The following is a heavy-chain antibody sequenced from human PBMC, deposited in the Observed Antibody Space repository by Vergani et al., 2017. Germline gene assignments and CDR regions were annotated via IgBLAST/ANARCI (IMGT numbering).Heavy chain of an antibody. J-gene: IGHJ4*02. Sequence: QVQLQQWGAGLLKPSETLSLTCAVYGGSFSGYYWSWIRQPPGKGLEWIGEINHSGSTNYNPSLKSRVTISVDTSKNRFPLKLSSVTAADTAVYYCARGIWLRPFDYWGQGTLVTVSS. D-gene: IGHD5-12*01. CDR1: GGSFSGYY. V-gene: IGHV4-34*01. CDR3: ARGIWLRPFDY. CDR2: INHSGST.